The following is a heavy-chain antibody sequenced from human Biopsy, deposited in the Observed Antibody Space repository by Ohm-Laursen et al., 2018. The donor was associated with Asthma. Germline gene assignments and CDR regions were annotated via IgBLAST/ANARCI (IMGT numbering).Heavy chain of an antibody. Sequence: SLRLSCSASGFTVSRDHMFWVRQAPGKGLEWVSVIYSGGTSHTADSVRGRFTISRDYSKNTLYLQMHSLRAEDTAVYYCARGDTGGWSQYYFDYWGQGTLVIVSA. V-gene: IGHV3-53*01. CDR1: GFTVSRDH. CDR3: ARGDTGGWSQYYFDY. CDR2: IYSGGTS. J-gene: IGHJ4*02. D-gene: IGHD2-8*02.